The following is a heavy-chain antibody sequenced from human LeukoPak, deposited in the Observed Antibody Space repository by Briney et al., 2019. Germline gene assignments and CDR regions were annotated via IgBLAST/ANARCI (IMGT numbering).Heavy chain of an antibody. CDR3: ARNAQRYNWNDYFDY. J-gene: IGHJ4*02. D-gene: IGHD1-1*01. CDR2: IYTSGST. V-gene: IGHV4-4*07. Sequence: SETLSLTCTVSGGSISSYYWSWIRQPAGKGLEWIGRIYTSGSTNYNPSLKSRVTISVDKSKNQFSLKLSSVTAADTAVYYCARNAQRYNWNDYFDYRGQGTLVTVSS. CDR1: GGSISSYY.